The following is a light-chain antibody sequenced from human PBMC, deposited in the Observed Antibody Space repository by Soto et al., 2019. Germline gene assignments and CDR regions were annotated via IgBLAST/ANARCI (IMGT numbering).Light chain of an antibody. CDR3: NSYTGSSTFV. J-gene: IGLJ1*01. CDR1: SSDVGGYDY. Sequence: QSVLTQPASVSGSPGQSITISCTGTSSDVGGYDYVSWYQQLPGKAPKLLIYDVNNRPSGVSHRFSGSKSGNTASLTISGLQAEDEADYYCNSYTGSSTFVFGTRTKVTVL. V-gene: IGLV2-14*01. CDR2: DVN.